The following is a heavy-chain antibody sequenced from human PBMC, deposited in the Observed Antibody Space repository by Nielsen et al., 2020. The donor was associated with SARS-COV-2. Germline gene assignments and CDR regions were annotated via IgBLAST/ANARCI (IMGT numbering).Heavy chain of an antibody. D-gene: IGHD6-6*01. V-gene: IGHV1-18*01. CDR2: ISAYNGNT. CDR3: ARDPARPNLSYGMDV. J-gene: IGHJ6*02. Sequence: ASVKVSCKASGYTFTSYGISWVRQAPGQGLEWMGWISAYNGNTNYAQKFQGRVTITADKSTSTAYMELSSLRSEDTAVYYCARDPARPNLSYGMDVWGQGTTVTVSS. CDR1: GYTFTSYG.